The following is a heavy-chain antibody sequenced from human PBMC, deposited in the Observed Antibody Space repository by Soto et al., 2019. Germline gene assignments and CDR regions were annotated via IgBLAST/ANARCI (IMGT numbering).Heavy chain of an antibody. J-gene: IGHJ6*02. V-gene: IGHV3-33*01. CDR3: AREYYDSSGYQV. D-gene: IGHD3-22*01. CDR1: GFTFSSYG. CDR2: IWYDGSNK. Sequence: PGGSLRLSCAASGFTFSSYGMHWVRQAPGKGLEWVAVIWYDGSNKYYADSVKGRFTISRDNSKNTLYLQMNSLRAEDTAVYYCAREYYDSSGYQVWGQGTTVTVSS.